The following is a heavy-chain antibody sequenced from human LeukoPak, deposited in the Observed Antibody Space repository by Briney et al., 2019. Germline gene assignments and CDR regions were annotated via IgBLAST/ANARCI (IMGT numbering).Heavy chain of an antibody. CDR2: ISSSSSYI. CDR3: ARDPHCSSTRCYNNGMDV. CDR1: GFTFSSYS. J-gene: IGHJ6*02. Sequence: GGSLRLSCAASGFTFSSYSMNWVRQAPGKGLEWVSSISSSSSYIYYADSVKGRFTISRDNAKNSLYLQMSSLRAEDTAVYYCARDPHCSSTRCYNNGMDVWGQGTTVTVSS. V-gene: IGHV3-21*01. D-gene: IGHD2-2*02.